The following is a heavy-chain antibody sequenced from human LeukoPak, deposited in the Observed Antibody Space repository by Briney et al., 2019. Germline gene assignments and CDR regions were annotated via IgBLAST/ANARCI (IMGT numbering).Heavy chain of an antibody. D-gene: IGHD6-19*01. Sequence: GASVKVSCKASGYTFTGYYMHWVRQAPGQGLEWMGWINPNSGGTNYAQKFQGRDTMTRDTSISTAYMELSRLRSDDTAVYYCAVGGIVATISSGWYDFDYWAQGTLVTVPS. J-gene: IGHJ4*02. CDR3: AVGGIVATISSGWYDFDY. CDR1: GYTFTGYY. V-gene: IGHV1-2*02. CDR2: INPNSGGT.